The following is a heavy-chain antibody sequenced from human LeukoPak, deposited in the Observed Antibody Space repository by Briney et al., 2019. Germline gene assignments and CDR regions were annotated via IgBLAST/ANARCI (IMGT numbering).Heavy chain of an antibody. CDR1: GGSISSYY. CDR2: IYYSGST. CDR3: ARETNYDSSGYYYQFYGMVV. Sequence: SETLSLTCTVSGGSISSYYWSWIRQPPGKGLEWIGYIYYSGSTNYNPSLKSRVTISVDTSKNQFSLKLSSVTAADTAVYYCARETNYDSSGYYYQFYGMVVWGQGTTVTVSS. J-gene: IGHJ6*02. V-gene: IGHV4-59*01. D-gene: IGHD3-22*01.